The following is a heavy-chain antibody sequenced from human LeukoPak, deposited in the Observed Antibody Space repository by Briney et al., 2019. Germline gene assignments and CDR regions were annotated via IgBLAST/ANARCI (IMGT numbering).Heavy chain of an antibody. CDR3: ARFSVGSAFDS. V-gene: IGHV4-59*08. Sequence: PSETLSLTCTVSGGSISSYYWSWIRQPPGKGLEWIGYIYYSGSTNYNPSLKSRVTISVDTSKNQFSLKLSSVTAADTAVYYCARFSVGSAFDSWGQGTMVTVSS. D-gene: IGHD2-15*01. CDR2: IYYSGST. CDR1: GGSISSYY. J-gene: IGHJ3*02.